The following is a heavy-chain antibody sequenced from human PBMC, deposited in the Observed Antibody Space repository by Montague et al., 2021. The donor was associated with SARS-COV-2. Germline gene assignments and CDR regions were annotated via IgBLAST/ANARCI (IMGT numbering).Heavy chain of an antibody. CDR1: GFTFSSYW. Sequence: SLRLSCAASGFTFSSYWMHWVRQAPGEGLVWVSRINSDGSSTSYXXSLKGRFTISRDNAKNTLYLQMNSLRAEDTAVYYCARSVRQIVVVVAATVENMDVWGQGTTVTVSS. CDR3: ARSVRQIVVVVAATVENMDV. D-gene: IGHD2-15*01. J-gene: IGHJ6*02. V-gene: IGHV3-74*01. CDR2: INSDGSST.